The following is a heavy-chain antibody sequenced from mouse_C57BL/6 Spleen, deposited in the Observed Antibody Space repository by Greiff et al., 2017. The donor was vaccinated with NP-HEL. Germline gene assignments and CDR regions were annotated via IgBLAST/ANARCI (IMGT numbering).Heavy chain of an antibody. J-gene: IGHJ2*01. Sequence: EVMLVESEGGLVQPGSSMKLSCTASGFTFSDYYMAWVRQVPEKGLEWVANINYDGSSTYYLDSLKSRFIISRDNAKNILYLQMSSLKSEDTATYYCARDPSRGYFDYWGQGTTLTVSS. CDR1: GFTFSDYY. CDR3: ARDPSRGYFDY. V-gene: IGHV5-16*01. CDR2: INYDGSST.